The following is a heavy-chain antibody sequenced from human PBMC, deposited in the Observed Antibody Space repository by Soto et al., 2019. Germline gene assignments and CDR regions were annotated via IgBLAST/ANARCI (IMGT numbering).Heavy chain of an antibody. CDR1: GGSISSNY. V-gene: IGHV4-59*08. J-gene: IGHJ5*02. CDR2: VYNSGST. D-gene: IGHD2-15*01. CDR3: ARGQRSPGAFDP. Sequence: SETLSLTCTVSGGSISSNYWTWIRQPPGKGLEWIGYVYNSGSTNYNPSLKSRVTISEDTSKSQFSLKLSSVTAADTAVYYCARGQRSPGAFDPWGQGTLVTVSS.